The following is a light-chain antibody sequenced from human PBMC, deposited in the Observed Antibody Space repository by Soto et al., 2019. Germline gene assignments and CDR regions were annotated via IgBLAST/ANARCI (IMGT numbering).Light chain of an antibody. V-gene: IGKV3-15*01. CDR2: DAS. CDR3: QQYKNWPLIT. Sequence: EIVMTQSPATLSVSPGERATLSCRASQSVSSNLAWYQQKPGQAPWLLIYDASTRATGLPARFSGSGSGTEFTLTVSSLQSEDFAVYYCQQYKNWPLITFGQGTRLEIK. CDR1: QSVSSN. J-gene: IGKJ5*01.